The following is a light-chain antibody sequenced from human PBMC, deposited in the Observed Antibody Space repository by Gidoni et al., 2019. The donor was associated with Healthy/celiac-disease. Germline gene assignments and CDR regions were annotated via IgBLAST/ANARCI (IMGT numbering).Light chain of an antibody. CDR1: QSVSSN. V-gene: IGKV3-15*01. J-gene: IGKJ3*01. CDR3: QQYNNWPPVGVFT. CDR2: GAS. Sequence: EIVMTQSPATLSVSPGERATLSCRASQSVSSNLAWYQQKPGQAPRLLIYGASTRATGIPARFSGSGSGTEFTLTISSLQSEDFAVYYCQQYNNWPPVGVFTFGPGTKVDIK.